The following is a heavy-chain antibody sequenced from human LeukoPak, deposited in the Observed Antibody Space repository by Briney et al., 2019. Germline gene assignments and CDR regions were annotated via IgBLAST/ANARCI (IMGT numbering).Heavy chain of an antibody. V-gene: IGHV4-59*08. CDR1: GASISRFS. CDR2: ISYSGDT. Sequence: PSETLSLTCSVSGASISRFSWTWVRQPPGKGMEWIGYISYSGDTRYNPSLESRVTVSVDATRNQFSLRLSSLTAADTAVYFCARRVVIWWSAFDIWGQGTMVTVSS. J-gene: IGHJ3*02. CDR3: ARRVVIWWSAFDI. D-gene: IGHD3-16*01.